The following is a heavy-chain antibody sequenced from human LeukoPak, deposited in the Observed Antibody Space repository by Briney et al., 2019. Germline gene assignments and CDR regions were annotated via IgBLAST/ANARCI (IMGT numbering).Heavy chain of an antibody. CDR2: INHSGST. Sequence: PSETLSLTCAVYGGSLSGYYWSWIRQPPGKGLEWIGEINHSGSTNYNPSLKSRVTISVDTSKNQFSLKLSSVTAADTAVYYCAKSGYCSSTSCYSRRNNWFDPWGQGTLVTVSS. CDR3: AKSGYCSSTSCYSRRNNWFDP. CDR1: GGSLSGYY. D-gene: IGHD2-2*03. V-gene: IGHV4-34*01. J-gene: IGHJ5*02.